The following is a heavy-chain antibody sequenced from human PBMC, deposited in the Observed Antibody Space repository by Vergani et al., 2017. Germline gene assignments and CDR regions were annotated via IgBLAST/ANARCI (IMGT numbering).Heavy chain of an antibody. CDR3: ARVSRNYYDRSRYYYYYYGMDV. D-gene: IGHD3-22*01. Sequence: QVQLQESGPGLVKPSQTLSLTCTVSGGSISSGGYYWSWIRQHPGKGLEWIGYIYYSGSTYYNPSLKSRVTISVDTSKNQFSLKLSSVTAADTAVYYCARVSRNYYDRSRYYYYYYGMDVWGQGTTVTVSS. CDR1: GGSISSGGYY. CDR2: IYYSGST. V-gene: IGHV4-31*03. J-gene: IGHJ6*02.